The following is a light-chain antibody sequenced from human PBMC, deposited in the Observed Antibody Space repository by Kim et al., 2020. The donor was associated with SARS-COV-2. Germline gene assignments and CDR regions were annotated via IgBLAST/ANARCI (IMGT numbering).Light chain of an antibody. CDR2: AAS. J-gene: IGKJ1*01. Sequence: EVVLTQSPGTLSLSPGDRATLSCRASQSLTGDYLAWYRQKPGQAPRLLIYAASTRATGIPDRFSGSGSGTDFTLTISILEPEDFAVYHCQQYDTSSTFGQGTKVEIK. V-gene: IGKV3-20*01. CDR1: QSLTGDY. CDR3: QQYDTSST.